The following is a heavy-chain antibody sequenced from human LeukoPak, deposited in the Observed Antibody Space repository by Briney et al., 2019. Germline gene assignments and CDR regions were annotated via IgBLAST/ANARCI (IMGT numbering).Heavy chain of an antibody. J-gene: IGHJ4*02. V-gene: IGHV3-7*01. CDR2: MKQDGSEK. Sequence: GGSLRLSCRASGFTFWMTWVRQAPGKGLEWVANMKQDGSEKYYVDSVKGRFTISRDNAKNSLYLQMNSLRAEDTAVYYCARIYCSSTNCYRHFDYWGQGTLVTVSS. CDR3: ARIYCSSTNCYRHFDY. D-gene: IGHD2-2*01. CDR1: GFTFW.